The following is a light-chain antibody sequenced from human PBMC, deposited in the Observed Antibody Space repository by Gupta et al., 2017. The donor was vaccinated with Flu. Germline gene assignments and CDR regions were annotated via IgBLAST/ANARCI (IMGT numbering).Light chain of an antibody. CDR3: QQYYSAPYT. Sequence: NCKSSQSVLYSSNSQNYLSWYQQKPGQPPKLLVYWASIRESGVPDRFRGSGSGTDFTLTITSLKAEDVAVYYCQQYYSAPYTFGQGTRLEIK. CDR1: QSVLYSSNSQNY. CDR2: WAS. V-gene: IGKV4-1*01. J-gene: IGKJ2*01.